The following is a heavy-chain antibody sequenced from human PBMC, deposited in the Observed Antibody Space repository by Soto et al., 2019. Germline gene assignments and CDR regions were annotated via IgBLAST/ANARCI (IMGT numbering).Heavy chain of an antibody. CDR3: ARQGAACSRYDFWSGYYFDF. J-gene: IGHJ4*02. D-gene: IGHD3-3*01. CDR2: IYYSGST. Sequence: SETLSLTCTVSGGSISSSSYYWGWIRQPPGKGLEWIGSIYYSGSTYYNPSLKSRVTISVDTSKNQFSLKLSSVTAADTAVYYCARQGAACSRYDFWSGYYFDFWGQGNLVTVSS. V-gene: IGHV4-39*01. CDR1: GGSISSSSYY.